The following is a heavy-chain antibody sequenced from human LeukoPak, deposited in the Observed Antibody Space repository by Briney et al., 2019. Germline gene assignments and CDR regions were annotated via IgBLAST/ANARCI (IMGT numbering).Heavy chain of an antibody. D-gene: IGHD2-8*01. J-gene: IGHJ4*02. CDR2: IYYSGST. V-gene: IGHV4-59*01. CDR1: GGSISSYY. Sequence: SETLSLTCTVSGGSISSYYWSWIRQPPGKGLEWIGYIYYSGSTNYNPSLKSRVTISVDTSKNQFSLKLSSVTAADTAVYYCARSTMVYANFDYWGQGTLVTVSS. CDR3: ARSTMVYANFDY.